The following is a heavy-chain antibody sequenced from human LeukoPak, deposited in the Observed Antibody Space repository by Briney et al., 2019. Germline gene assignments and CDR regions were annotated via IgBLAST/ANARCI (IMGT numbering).Heavy chain of an antibody. CDR2: ISAYNGNT. Sequence: ASVKVSCKASGYTFTSYGISWVRQAPGQGLEWMGWISAYNGNTNYAQKLQGRVTMTTDTSTSTAYMELRSLRSDDTAVYYCARARSGSYYTGFDYWGQGTLVTVPS. J-gene: IGHJ4*02. D-gene: IGHD3-10*01. CDR3: ARARSGSYYTGFDY. V-gene: IGHV1-18*01. CDR1: GYTFTSYG.